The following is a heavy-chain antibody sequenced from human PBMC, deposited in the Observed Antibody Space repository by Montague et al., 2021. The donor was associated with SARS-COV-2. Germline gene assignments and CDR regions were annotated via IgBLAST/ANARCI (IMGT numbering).Heavy chain of an antibody. CDR1: GASISSSENS. J-gene: IGHJ4*02. Sequence: SETLSLTCTVSGASISSSENSWGWIRQSPGKGLEWFGSIFYSGTTYFNPSLRSRIAVSVDTSKNQFSLKVTSVTAADTAVYYGARHVTFGGVVVAVDYWGQGHLVTVSS. CDR3: ARHVTFGGVVVAVDY. D-gene: IGHD3-16*02. V-gene: IGHV4-39*01. CDR2: IFYSGTT.